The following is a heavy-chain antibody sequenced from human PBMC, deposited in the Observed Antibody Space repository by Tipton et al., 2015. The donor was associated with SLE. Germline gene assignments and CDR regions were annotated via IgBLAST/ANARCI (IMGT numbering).Heavy chain of an antibody. D-gene: IGHD1-26*01. J-gene: IGHJ4*02. CDR1: GGSISSDY. CDR3: ASGIVGATGGFDY. Sequence: TLSLTCTVSGGSISSDYWSWIRQPPGKGLEWIGYIYYSGSTNYNPALKSRVTISVDTSKNQFSLKLSSVTAADTAVYYCASGIVGATGGFDYWGQGTLVTVSS. V-gene: IGHV4-59*07. CDR2: IYYSGST.